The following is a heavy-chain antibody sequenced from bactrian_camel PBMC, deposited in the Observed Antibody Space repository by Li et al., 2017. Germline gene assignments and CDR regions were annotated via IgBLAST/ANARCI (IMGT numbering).Heavy chain of an antibody. V-gene: IGHV3S25*01. CDR1: GRNYVKWC. CDR3: AAQFLEASCAVVHAIDN. J-gene: IGHJ4*01. CDR2: ITTDGRNR. D-gene: IGHD2*01. Sequence: QLVESGGDSVQAGGSLRLSCAASGRNYVKWCMGWFRQSPGQEREGVASITTDGRNRYYSDSARGRFSISLDTAKNTVFLQMNSLKPEDTATYYCAAQFLEASCAVVHAIDNWGQGTQVTVS.